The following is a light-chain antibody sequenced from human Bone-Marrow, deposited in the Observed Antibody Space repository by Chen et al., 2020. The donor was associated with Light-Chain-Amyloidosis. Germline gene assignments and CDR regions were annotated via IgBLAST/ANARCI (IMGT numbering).Light chain of an antibody. V-gene: IGKV1-39*01. CDR1: QSISSY. Sequence: DIQMTQSPSSLSASVRDRVTITCRASQSISSYLNWYQQIPGKAPKLLIYAASSLQSGVPSRFSGSGSGTDFTLTINSLQPEDFATYYCQQSYSTPYTLGQGTKLEIK. CDR2: AAS. CDR3: QQSYSTPYT. J-gene: IGKJ2*01.